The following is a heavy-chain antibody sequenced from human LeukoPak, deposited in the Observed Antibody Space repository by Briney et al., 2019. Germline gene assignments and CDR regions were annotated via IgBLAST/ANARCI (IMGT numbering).Heavy chain of an antibody. J-gene: IGHJ4*02. CDR1: GYTFSSYG. CDR2: ISVHNGNP. D-gene: IGHD3-16*02. V-gene: IGHV1-18*01. CDR3: ARDQYDSVWGSHRPYFDY. Sequence: GASVKVSCKASGYTFSSYGISWVRQAPGQGLEWMSWISVHNGNPEYAQKFQGRVIMTTDTFTSTAYMELRSLRSDDTAVYYCARDQYDSVWGSHRPYFDYWGQGTLVTVSS.